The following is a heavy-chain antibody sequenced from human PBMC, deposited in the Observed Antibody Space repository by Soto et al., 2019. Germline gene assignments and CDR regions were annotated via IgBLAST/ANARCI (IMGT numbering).Heavy chain of an antibody. V-gene: IGHV2-5*02. CDR3: AHSLLITMVRGVISSFDY. Sequence: SGPTLVNPTQTLTLTCTFSGFSLSTSGVGVGWIRQPPGKALEWLALIYWDDDKRYSPSLKSRLTITKDTSKNQVVLTMTNMDPVGTATYYCAHSLLITMVRGVISSFDYWGQGTLVTVSS. D-gene: IGHD3-10*01. CDR2: IYWDDDK. J-gene: IGHJ4*02. CDR1: GFSLSTSGVG.